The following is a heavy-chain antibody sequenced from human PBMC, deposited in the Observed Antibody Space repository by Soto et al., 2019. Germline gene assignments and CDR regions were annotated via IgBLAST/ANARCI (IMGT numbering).Heavy chain of an antibody. V-gene: IGHV4-39*01. CDR1: GGSISSSSYY. Sequence: SETLSLTCTVSGGSISSSSYYWGWIRQPPGKGLEWIGSIYYSGSTHYNPSLMSRVTISVDTSKKQFSLKLTSVTAADTAVYYCARHTDQFDYWGQGTLVTVSS. CDR2: IYYSGST. J-gene: IGHJ4*02. CDR3: ARHTDQFDY.